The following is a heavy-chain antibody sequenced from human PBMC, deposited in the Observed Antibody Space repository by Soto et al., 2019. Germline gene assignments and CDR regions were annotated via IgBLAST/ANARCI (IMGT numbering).Heavy chain of an antibody. V-gene: IGHV2-5*01. CDR2: IYWNDDK. Sequence: SGPTLVNTTQTLTLTCTFSGFSLSTSGVGVGWIRQPPGKALEWLALIYWNDDKRYSPSLKSRLTITKDTSKNQVVLTMTNMDPVDTATYYCAHSRGDPSPYYYYGMDVWGQGTTVTVSS. J-gene: IGHJ6*02. CDR3: AHSRGDPSPYYYYGMDV. CDR1: GFSLSTSGVG. D-gene: IGHD2-21*02.